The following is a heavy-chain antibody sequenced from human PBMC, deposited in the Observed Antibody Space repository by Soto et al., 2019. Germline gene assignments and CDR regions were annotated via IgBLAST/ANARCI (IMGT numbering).Heavy chain of an antibody. CDR3: ARDLRGRGSGRFDP. CDR2: INYSGNT. D-gene: IGHD3-10*01. Sequence: PSETLSLTCTVSGGSITNYYWSWIRQPPGKGLEWIGDINYSGNTNYNPSLKSRVTISVDTSKNQFSLKLSSVTAADTAMYYCARDLRGRGSGRFDPWGQGTLVTVSS. CDR1: GGSITNYY. V-gene: IGHV4-59*12. J-gene: IGHJ5*02.